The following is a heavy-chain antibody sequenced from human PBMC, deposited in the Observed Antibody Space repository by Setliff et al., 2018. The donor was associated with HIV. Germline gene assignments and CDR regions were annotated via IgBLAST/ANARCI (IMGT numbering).Heavy chain of an antibody. CDR3: ALAGHRLLRGYMDV. CDR1: DDPISSYY. Sequence: SETLSLTCYVTDDPISSYYWSWVRQPAGKGLEWIGRLYVSGDTNYNPSLKSRVTMSLDTSKKHFSLKLKSVTAADTAVYYCALAGHRLLRGYMDVWGKGTTVTVSS. D-gene: IGHD2-15*01. V-gene: IGHV4-4*07. J-gene: IGHJ6*03. CDR2: LYVSGDT.